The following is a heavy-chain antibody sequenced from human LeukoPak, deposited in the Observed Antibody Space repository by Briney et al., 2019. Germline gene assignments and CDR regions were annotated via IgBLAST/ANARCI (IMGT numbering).Heavy chain of an antibody. Sequence: GASVKVSCKASGYTFTSYAMNWVRQAPGQGLEWMGWMNPNSGNTGYAQKFQGRVTMTRNTSISTAYMELSSLRSEDTAVYYCARGVHDYGDPFDYWGQGTLVTVSS. CDR1: GYTFTSYA. D-gene: IGHD4-17*01. V-gene: IGHV1-8*02. J-gene: IGHJ4*02. CDR2: MNPNSGNT. CDR3: ARGVHDYGDPFDY.